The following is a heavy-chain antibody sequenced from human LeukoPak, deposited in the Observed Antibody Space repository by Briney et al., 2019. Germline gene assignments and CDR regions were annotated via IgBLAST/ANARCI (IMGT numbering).Heavy chain of an antibody. CDR1: GGSISSYY. V-gene: IGHV4-59*01. D-gene: IGHD6-19*01. Sequence: PSETLSLTCTVSGGSISSYYWSWIRQPPGKGLKWIGYIYYSGSTNYNPSLKSRVTISVDTSKNQFSLKLSSVTAADTAVYYCARSTLSSGWFNWSDPWGQGTLVTVSS. CDR2: IYYSGST. J-gene: IGHJ5*02. CDR3: ARSTLSSGWFNWSDP.